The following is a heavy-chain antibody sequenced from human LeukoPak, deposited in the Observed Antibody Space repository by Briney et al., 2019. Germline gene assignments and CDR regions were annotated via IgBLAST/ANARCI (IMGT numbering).Heavy chain of an antibody. CDR1: GFAFSSYA. CDR2: ISYDGSNK. D-gene: IGHD3-22*01. CDR3: AREGGSSGYYAGAFDI. V-gene: IGHV3-30-3*01. J-gene: IGHJ3*02. Sequence: GGSLRLSCAASGFAFSSYAMHWVRQAPGKGLEWVAVISYDGSNKYYADSVKGRFTISRGNSKNTLYLQMNSLRAEDTAVYYCAREGGSSGYYAGAFDIWGQGTMVTVSS.